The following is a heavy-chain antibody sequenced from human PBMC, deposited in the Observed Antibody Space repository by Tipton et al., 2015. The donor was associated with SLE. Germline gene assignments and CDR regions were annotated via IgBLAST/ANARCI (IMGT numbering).Heavy chain of an antibody. CDR3: ARAVDCGGDCYSFDY. V-gene: IGHV3-20*04. CDR1: GGSISSHY. CDR2: INWNGGRT. Sequence: LSLTCTVSGGSISSHYWSWVRQGPGKGLEWVSGINWNGGRTGYSDSVKGRFTISRDNAKNSLYLQMNSLRAEDTALYYCARAVDCGGDCYSFDYWGQGTLVTVSS. D-gene: IGHD2-21*01. J-gene: IGHJ4*02.